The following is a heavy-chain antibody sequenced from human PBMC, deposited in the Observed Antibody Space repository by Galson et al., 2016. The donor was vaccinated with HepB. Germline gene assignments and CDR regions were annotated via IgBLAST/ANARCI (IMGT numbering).Heavy chain of an antibody. J-gene: IGHJ4*02. CDR2: IKANIHGGTV. D-gene: IGHD7-27*01. CDR1: GFAFTNAW. Sequence: SLRLSCAASGFAFTNAWMSWVRQKPGKRPQWVGRIKANIHGGTVDYAAPVKGRFTISRDDSKNFLYLEMNSLQTEDTAIYYCTTNWGPPLGYWGPGTLVTVSS. CDR3: TTNWGPPLGY. V-gene: IGHV3-15*01.